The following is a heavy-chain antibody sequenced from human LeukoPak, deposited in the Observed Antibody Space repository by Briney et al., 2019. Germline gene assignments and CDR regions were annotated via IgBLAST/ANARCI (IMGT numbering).Heavy chain of an antibody. Sequence: GGSLRLSCAASGFTFDAYAMHWVRQAPGKGLEWVSGISWNSGTIGYADSVRGRFTISRDNAKNSLYLQMNSLRAEDTALYFCAVDLYSSVWYGAFDMWGQGTMVTVST. D-gene: IGHD6-19*01. CDR2: ISWNSGTI. CDR1: GFTFDAYA. V-gene: IGHV3-9*01. CDR3: AVDLYSSVWYGAFDM. J-gene: IGHJ3*02.